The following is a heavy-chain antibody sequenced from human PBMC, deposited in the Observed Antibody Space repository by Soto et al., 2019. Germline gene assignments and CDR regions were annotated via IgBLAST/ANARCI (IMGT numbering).Heavy chain of an antibody. CDR2: INPNSGGT. Sequence: VASVKVSCKASGYTFTGYYMHWVRQAPGQGLEWMGWINPNSGGTNYAQKFQGWVTMTRDTSISTAYMELSRLRSDDTAVYYCARDRRVMVRGNHTGLAVWGQGTTVTVS. J-gene: IGHJ6*02. V-gene: IGHV1-2*04. CDR3: ARDRRVMVRGNHTGLAV. D-gene: IGHD3-10*01. CDR1: GYTFTGYY.